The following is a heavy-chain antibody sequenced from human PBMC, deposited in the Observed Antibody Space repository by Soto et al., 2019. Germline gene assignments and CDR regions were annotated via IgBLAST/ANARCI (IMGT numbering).Heavy chain of an antibody. D-gene: IGHD3-9*01. CDR3: ARNLMDYDILRCCYKAYYFDY. CDR1: GYTFTSYA. Sequence: ASVKVSCKASGYTFTSYAMHWVRQAPGQRLEWMGWINAGNGNTKYSQKFQGRVTITRDTSASTAYMELSSLRSEDTAVYYCARNLMDYDILRCCYKAYYFDYWGQRSLVTVSS. V-gene: IGHV1-3*01. J-gene: IGHJ4*02. CDR2: INAGNGNT.